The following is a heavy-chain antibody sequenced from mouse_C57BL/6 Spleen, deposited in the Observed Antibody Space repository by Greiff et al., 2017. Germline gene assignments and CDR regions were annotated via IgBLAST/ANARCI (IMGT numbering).Heavy chain of an antibody. CDR3: AGGDGSYLLAY. CDR1: GFTFSDYY. CDR2: INYDGSST. J-gene: IGHJ3*01. Sequence: EVKVVESEGGLVQPGSSMKLSCTASGFTFSDYYMAWVRQVPEKGLEWVANINYDGSSTYYLDSLKSRFIISRDNAKNILYLQMSSLKSEDTATYYCAGGDGSYLLAYWGQGTLVTVSA. D-gene: IGHD2-3*01. V-gene: IGHV5-16*01.